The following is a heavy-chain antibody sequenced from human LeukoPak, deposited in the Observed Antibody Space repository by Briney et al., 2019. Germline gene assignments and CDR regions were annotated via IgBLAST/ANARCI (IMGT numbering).Heavy chain of an antibody. CDR1: GFTFSSQW. CDR2: IIGSGTTI. CDR3: VRTLGRGVFDI. V-gene: IGHV3-11*01. D-gene: IGHD7-27*01. Sequence: KPGGSQRLSCAASGFTFSSQWMSWIRQGPGKGLEWVSYIIGSGTTIYYADSVKGRFTISRDNAKNSLYLQMNGLRAEDTAVYYCVRTLGRGVFDIWGQGTMVTVSS. J-gene: IGHJ3*02.